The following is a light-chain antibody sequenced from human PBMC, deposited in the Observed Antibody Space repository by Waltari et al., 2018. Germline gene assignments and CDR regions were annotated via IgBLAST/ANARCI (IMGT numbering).Light chain of an antibody. V-gene: IGKV4-1*01. Sequence: DIVLTQSPDSLSVSLGARATINCKSSQSLFYSSNNKHYLAWFQQKPGHPPKLLLYWASTRASGVPDRFSGSGSGTDFTLTISSLQADDVAVYYCQQYYSSITFGQGTRLEIK. J-gene: IGKJ5*01. CDR2: WAS. CDR1: QSLFYSSNNKHY. CDR3: QQYYSSIT.